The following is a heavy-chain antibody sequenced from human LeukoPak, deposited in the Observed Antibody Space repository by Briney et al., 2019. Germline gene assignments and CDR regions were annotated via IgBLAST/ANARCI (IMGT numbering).Heavy chain of an antibody. CDR2: ISSSSSTI. CDR1: GFTFSSYS. J-gene: IGHJ4*02. V-gene: IGHV3-48*01. Sequence: GGSLRLSCAASGFTFSSYSMNWVRQAPGKGLEWVSYISSSSSTIYYADSVKGRFTISRDNAKNSLYLQMNSLRAEDTAVYYCARDLWGDFDYWGQGTLVTVSS. CDR3: ARDLWGDFDY. D-gene: IGHD3-16*01.